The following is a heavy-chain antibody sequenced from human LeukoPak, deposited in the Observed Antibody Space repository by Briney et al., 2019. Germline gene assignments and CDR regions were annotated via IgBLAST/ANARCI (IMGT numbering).Heavy chain of an antibody. CDR3: ARDEGSTYNQLDY. D-gene: IGHD1-14*01. CDR1: GYTFDNFY. CDR2: INGNDGST. Sequence: GASVKVSCKASGYTFDNFYIHWARQAPGQGPEWMGWINGNDGSTNYAQKFQGRVTMTRVTAISTVYMDLSGLRPDDTAIYYCARDEGSTYNQLDYWGQGTLVTVSS. J-gene: IGHJ4*02. V-gene: IGHV1-2*02.